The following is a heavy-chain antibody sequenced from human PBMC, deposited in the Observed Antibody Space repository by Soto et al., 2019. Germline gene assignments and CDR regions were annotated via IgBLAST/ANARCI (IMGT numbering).Heavy chain of an antibody. D-gene: IGHD3-3*01. CDR3: ARDRYSFYDFWSGSLPYYYYGMDV. CDR1: GFTFSSYW. V-gene: IGHV3-7*01. J-gene: IGHJ6*02. CDR2: IKQDGSEK. Sequence: GGSLRLSCAASGFTFSSYWMSWVRQAPGKGLEWVANIKQDGSEKYYVDSVKGRFTISRDNAKNSLYLQMNSLRAEDTAVYYCARDRYSFYDFWSGSLPYYYYGMDVWGQGTTVTVSS.